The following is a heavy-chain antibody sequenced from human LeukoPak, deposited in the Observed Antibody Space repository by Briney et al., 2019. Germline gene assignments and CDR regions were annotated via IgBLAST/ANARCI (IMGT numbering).Heavy chain of an antibody. CDR3: AREAGIAARLFDY. V-gene: IGHV3-48*04. CDR1: GFTFSSNS. D-gene: IGHD6-6*01. Sequence: GGSLRLSCAASGFTFSSNSMNWVRQAPGKGLEWVSYISSSSSTINYADSVEGRFTISRDNAKNSLYLQMNSLRAEDTAVYYCAREAGIAARLFDYWGQGTLVTVSS. CDR2: ISSSSSTI. J-gene: IGHJ4*02.